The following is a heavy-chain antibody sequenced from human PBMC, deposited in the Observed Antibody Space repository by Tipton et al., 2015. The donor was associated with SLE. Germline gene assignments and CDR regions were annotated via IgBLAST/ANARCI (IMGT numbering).Heavy chain of an antibody. V-gene: IGHV4-34*01. CDR2: INHRGST. CDR1: GGSISTTTYY. CDR3: ARANSRKAFDI. D-gene: IGHD1-14*01. J-gene: IGHJ3*02. Sequence: TLSLTCAVYGGSISTTTYYWGWIRQPPGKGVEWIGEINHRGSTNYNPSLKSRVTISVDTSKNQFSLKLRSVTAADTAVYYCARANSRKAFDIWGQGTMVTVSS.